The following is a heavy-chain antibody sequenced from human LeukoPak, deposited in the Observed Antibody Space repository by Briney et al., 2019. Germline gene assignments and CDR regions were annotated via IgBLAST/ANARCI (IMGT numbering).Heavy chain of an antibody. J-gene: IGHJ5*02. CDR1: GGSISSSNW. CDR3: ARHSQWELERNWFDP. D-gene: IGHD1-26*01. V-gene: IGHV4-4*02. Sequence: SETLSLTCAVSGGSISSSNWWSWVRQPPGKGLEWIGEIYHSGSTYYNPSLKSRVTISVDTSKNQFSLKLSSVTAADTAVYYCARHSQWELERNWFDPWGQGTLVTVSS. CDR2: IYHSGST.